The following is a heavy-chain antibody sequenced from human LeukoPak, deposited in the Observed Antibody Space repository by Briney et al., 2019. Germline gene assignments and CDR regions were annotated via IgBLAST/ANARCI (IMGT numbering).Heavy chain of an antibody. CDR1: GYSFTSYW. V-gene: IGHV5-51*01. CDR2: IYPADSDT. D-gene: IGHD5-18*01. CDR3: ARLEYNYGYGYFDI. J-gene: IGHJ3*02. Sequence: GESLKISCKGSGYSFTSYWIGWVRQVPGKGLEWMGIIYPADSDTRYSPSFEGQVTISADQSISTAYLQWSSLKASDTAMYYCARLEYNYGYGYFDIWGQGTMVTVSS.